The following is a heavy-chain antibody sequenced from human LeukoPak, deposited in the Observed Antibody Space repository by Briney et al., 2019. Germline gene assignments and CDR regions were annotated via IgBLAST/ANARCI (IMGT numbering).Heavy chain of an antibody. V-gene: IGHV3-23*01. CDR1: GFTFSSFA. D-gene: IGHD2-8*02. CDR2: VSGSAGRT. J-gene: IGHJ6*03. CDR3: AKNRGHCVDGVCHNYYYMDV. Sequence: GGSLRLSCAASGFTFSSFAMTWVRQAPGKGLEWVSTVSGSAGRTDYADSVKGRFTISRDNLKNTLYLKMNGLRAEDTAVYYCAKNRGHCVDGVCHNYYYMDVWGRGTTVTVSS.